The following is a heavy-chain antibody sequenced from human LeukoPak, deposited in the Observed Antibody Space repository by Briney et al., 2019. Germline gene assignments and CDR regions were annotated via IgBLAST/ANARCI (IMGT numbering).Heavy chain of an antibody. D-gene: IGHD6-13*01. CDR3: VSRTPPAAAGPPHGLFGD. CDR1: GFTFSSYS. J-gene: IGHJ4*02. Sequence: PGGSLRLSCAASGFTFSSYSMNWVRQAPGKGLEWVSSISSSSSYIYYADSVKGRFTISRDNAKNSLYLQMNSLRAEDTAVYYCVSRTPPAAAGPPHGLFGDWGQGTLVTVSS. V-gene: IGHV3-21*01. CDR2: ISSSSSYI.